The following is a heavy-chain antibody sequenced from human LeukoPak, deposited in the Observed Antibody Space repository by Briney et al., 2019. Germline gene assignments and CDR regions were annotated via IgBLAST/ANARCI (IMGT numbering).Heavy chain of an antibody. CDR2: VYYSGST. J-gene: IGHJ4*02. CDR3: ARVYSSGYYDRRFDY. CDR1: GGSISSGDYY. V-gene: IGHV4-30-4*01. Sequence: SQTLSLTCIVSGGSISSGDYYWSWIRQPPGKGLEWIGYVYYSGSTYYNPSLKSRVTISVDTPQNQFSLKLSSVTAADTAVYYCARVYSSGYYDRRFDYWGQGTLVTVSS. D-gene: IGHD3-22*01.